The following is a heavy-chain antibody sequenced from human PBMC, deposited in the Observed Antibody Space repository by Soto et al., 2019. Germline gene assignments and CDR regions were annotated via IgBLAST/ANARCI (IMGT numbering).Heavy chain of an antibody. CDR1: GFTFSSYA. CDR2: ISYDGSNK. Sequence: GGSLRLSCAASGFTFSSYAMHWVRQAPGKGLEWVAVISYDGSNKYYADSVKGRFTISRDNSKNTLYLQMNSLRAEDTAVYYCARSEYSSSSVYYYGMDVWGQGTTVTVSS. CDR3: ARSEYSSSSVYYYGMDV. V-gene: IGHV3-30-3*01. J-gene: IGHJ6*02. D-gene: IGHD6-6*01.